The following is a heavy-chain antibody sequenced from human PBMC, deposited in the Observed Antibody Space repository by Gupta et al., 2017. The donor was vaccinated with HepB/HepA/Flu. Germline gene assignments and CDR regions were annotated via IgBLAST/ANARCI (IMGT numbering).Heavy chain of an antibody. CDR2: IFSNDEK. J-gene: IGHJ4*02. Sequence: TLTCTVSGFSLSNARMGVSWIRQPPGKALEWLAHIFSNDEKSYSTSLKSRLTISKDTSKSQVVLTMTKMDPVDTATYYCAQSAKDNWGSGIDYWGQGTLVTVCS. D-gene: IGHD7-27*01. V-gene: IGHV2-26*01. CDR1: GFSLSNARMG. CDR3: AQSAKDNWGSGIDY.